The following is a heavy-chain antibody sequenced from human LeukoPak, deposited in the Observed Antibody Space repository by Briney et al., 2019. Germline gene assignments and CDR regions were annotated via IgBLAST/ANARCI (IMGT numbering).Heavy chain of an antibody. V-gene: IGHV3-23*01. J-gene: IGHJ4*02. CDR3: ARLHYDVLTGPFDY. CDR2: ISASGAT. Sequence: GGSLRLSCAASGFTFSKFPMGWVRQAPGRGLEWVSAISASGATFYADSVKGRFTISRESSKNTLWLQMNSLRVEDTAVYYCARLHYDVLTGPFDYWGQGTLVTVSS. D-gene: IGHD3-9*01. CDR1: GFTFSKFP.